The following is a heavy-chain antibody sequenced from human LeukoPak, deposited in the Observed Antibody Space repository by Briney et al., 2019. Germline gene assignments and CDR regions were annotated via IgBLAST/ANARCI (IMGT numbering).Heavy chain of an antibody. D-gene: IGHD6-13*01. CDR2: IYYSGST. Sequence: LETLSLTPAVSGGSLCSFYWSWRRETPGEGLGWSGYIYYSGSTNYNPALKSRVTISVDTSKYQFSLKLSAETAADTSVYNCASGWYSSWFVPWGRGTLVTIAS. V-gene: IGHV4-59*01. J-gene: IGHJ5*02. CDR3: ASGWYSSWFVP. CDR1: GGSLCSFY.